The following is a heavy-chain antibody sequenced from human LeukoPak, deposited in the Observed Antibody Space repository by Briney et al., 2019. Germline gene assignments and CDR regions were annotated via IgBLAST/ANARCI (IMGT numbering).Heavy chain of an antibody. CDR2: ISGSGGST. D-gene: IGHD2-2*01. V-gene: IGHV3-23*01. CDR1: GFTFSSYA. CDR3: AKEFVVVPAELIY. J-gene: IGHJ4*02. Sequence: PGGSLRLSCAASGFTFSSYAMSWVRQAPGKGLEWLSAISGSGGSTYYADSVQGRFTISRDNSKNTLDLQMNSLRAEDTAVYYCAKEFVVVPAELIYWGQGTLVTVSS.